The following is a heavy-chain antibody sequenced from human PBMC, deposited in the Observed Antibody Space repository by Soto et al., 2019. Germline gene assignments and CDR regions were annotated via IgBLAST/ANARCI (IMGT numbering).Heavy chain of an antibody. CDR2: ISYDGSNK. J-gene: IGHJ6*02. CDR3: ARVTSLWFGESGMDV. D-gene: IGHD3-10*01. Sequence: ALRLSCAASGFTFSSYAMHWVRQAPGKGLEWVAVISYDGSNKYYADYVKGRFTISRDNPKNTQYLKMNSLRAEDTAVYYCARVTSLWFGESGMDVWGQGTTVTVSS. CDR1: GFTFSSYA. V-gene: IGHV3-30-3*01.